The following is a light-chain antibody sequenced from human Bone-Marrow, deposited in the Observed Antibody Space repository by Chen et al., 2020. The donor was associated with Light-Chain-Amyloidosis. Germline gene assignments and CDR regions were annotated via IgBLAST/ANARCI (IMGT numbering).Light chain of an antibody. V-gene: IGLV1-44*01. CDR1: SSNIGSNI. CDR2: NDD. CDR3: ATWDDRLIGYV. J-gene: IGLJ1*01. Sequence: QSVLTQPPSTSGTPGQTVTITCSGSSSNIGSNIVTWYQHLPGAAPILLIYNDDKRPSGVPDRFSASRSGTSASLAISGLQSGDEGDYHCATWDDRLIGYVFGSGTEVTVL.